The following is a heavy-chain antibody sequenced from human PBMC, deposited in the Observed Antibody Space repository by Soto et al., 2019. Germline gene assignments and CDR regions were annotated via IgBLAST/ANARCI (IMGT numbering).Heavy chain of an antibody. Sequence: GESLQISCKGSGYSFTSYWISWVRQMPGKGLEWMGRIDPSDSYTNYSPSFQGHVTISADKSISTAYLQWSSLKASDTAMYYCARHLSSSYYYYGMDVWGQGTTVTVSS. CDR2: IDPSDSYT. CDR3: ARHLSSSYYYYGMDV. CDR1: GYSFTSYW. V-gene: IGHV5-10-1*01. J-gene: IGHJ6*02. D-gene: IGHD6-6*01.